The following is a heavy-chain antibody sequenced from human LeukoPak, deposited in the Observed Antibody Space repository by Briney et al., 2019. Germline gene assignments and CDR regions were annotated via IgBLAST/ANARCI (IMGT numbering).Heavy chain of an antibody. Sequence: SETLSLTCDVSGDSISSSSNYWGWVRHLPGKGLGWNGSVYRSGSTYYNPSLKSRVTITVDTTKNQFTLNLTSVTAADTAVYDCARRGTSGWAYYFDFWGPGSLLTVSS. CDR3: ARRGTSGWAYYFDF. J-gene: IGHJ4*02. CDR2: VYRSGST. V-gene: IGHV4-39*01. CDR1: GDSISSSSNY. D-gene: IGHD6-19*01.